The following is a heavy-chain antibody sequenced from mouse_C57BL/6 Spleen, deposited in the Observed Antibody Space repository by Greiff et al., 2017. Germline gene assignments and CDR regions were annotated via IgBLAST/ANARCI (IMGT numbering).Heavy chain of an antibody. J-gene: IGHJ2*01. CDR1: GFTFSSYG. CDR3: ARQGAITTVVAPFDY. CDR2: ISSGGSYT. Sequence: EVKLQESGGDLVKPGGSLKLSCAASGFTFSSYGMSWVRQTPDKRLEWVATISSGGSYTYYPDSVKGRFTISRDNAKNTLYLQMSSLKSEDTAMYYCARQGAITTVVAPFDYWGQGTTLTVSS. V-gene: IGHV5-6*01. D-gene: IGHD1-1*01.